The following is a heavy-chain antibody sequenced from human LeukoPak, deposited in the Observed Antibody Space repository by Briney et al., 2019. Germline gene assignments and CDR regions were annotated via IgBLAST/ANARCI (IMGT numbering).Heavy chain of an antibody. CDR3: AKDKIAAAGTDLDY. V-gene: IGHV3-23*01. D-gene: IGHD6-13*01. CDR1: GFTFSSYA. CDR2: ISGSGGST. J-gene: IGHJ4*02. Sequence: GGCLRLSCAASGFTFSSYAMSWVRQAPGKGLEWVSAISGSGGSTYYADSVKGRFTISRDNSKNTLYLQMNSLRAEDTAVYYCAKDKIAAAGTDLDYWGQGTLVTVSS.